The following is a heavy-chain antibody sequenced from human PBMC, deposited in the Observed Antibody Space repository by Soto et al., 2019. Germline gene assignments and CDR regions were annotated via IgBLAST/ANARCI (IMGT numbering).Heavy chain of an antibody. CDR2: ITSDTKTI. J-gene: IGHJ4*02. V-gene: IGHV3-48*02. CDR3: ARSVEGHFDY. Sequence: EVQLVESGGNLVQPGGSLRLSCAASGFRFSIYSMNWVRQAPGKGLEWSAYITSDTKTIKYADSVRGRFTISRDNGKNSVYLQMNSRRDEDTAVYYCARSVEGHFDYWGQGTVVPVSA. CDR1: GFRFSIYS. D-gene: IGHD6-19*01.